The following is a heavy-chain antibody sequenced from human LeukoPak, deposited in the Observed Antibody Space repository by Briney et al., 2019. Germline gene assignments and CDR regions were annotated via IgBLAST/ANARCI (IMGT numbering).Heavy chain of an antibody. Sequence: GRSLRLSCAASGFTLSSYAMSWVRRAPGKGLEWVLAISGSGGYLYYADSVKGRFTISRDNSKNMLYVQMNSLRPEDTAVYYCAKGSGTYYSDSSTYGNAFDSWAQGTMVTVSS. J-gene: IGHJ3*02. V-gene: IGHV3-23*01. D-gene: IGHD3-22*01. CDR2: ISGSGGYL. CDR1: GFTLSSYA. CDR3: AKGSGTYYSDSSTYGNAFDS.